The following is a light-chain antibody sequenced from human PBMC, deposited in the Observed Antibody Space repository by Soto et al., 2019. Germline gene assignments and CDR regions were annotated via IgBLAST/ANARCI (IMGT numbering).Light chain of an antibody. V-gene: IGLV2-8*01. Sequence: QSALTQPPSASGSLGQSVTISCTGTSSDIGRYEFVSWYQHHPGKAPKLIIYEVTERPSGVPDRFSGSKSGNTASLTVSGLQADDEADYFCCSYAGTKYYVFGTGTKLT. CDR1: SSDIGRYEF. CDR3: CSYAGTKYYV. J-gene: IGLJ1*01. CDR2: EVT.